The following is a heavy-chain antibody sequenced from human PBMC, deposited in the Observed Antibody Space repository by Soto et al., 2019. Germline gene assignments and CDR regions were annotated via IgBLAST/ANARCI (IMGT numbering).Heavy chain of an antibody. Sequence: SLRLSCAASGFIFSTYAMNWVRQAPGKGLEYVSAISHTGDSTFYAESVRGRFTISRDNSINTLFLHMTGLRTEDTAVYYCAHPRGYGVFDAVDIWGQGTMVTVSS. CDR2: ISHTGDST. CDR3: AHPRGYGVFDAVDI. CDR1: GFIFSTYA. D-gene: IGHD4-17*01. J-gene: IGHJ3*02. V-gene: IGHV3-23*01.